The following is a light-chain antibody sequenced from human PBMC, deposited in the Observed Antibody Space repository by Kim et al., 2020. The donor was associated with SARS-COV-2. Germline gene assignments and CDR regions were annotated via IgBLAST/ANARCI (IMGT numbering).Light chain of an antibody. V-gene: IGKV3-20*01. Sequence: EIVLTQSPGTLSLSPGDTATLSCRASQSVSSTYLAWYQQKPGQAPRLLMSAASSRATGIPDRFSGSGSGTDFTLTISRLEPEDFAVYYCQQCGSSPRTFGQGTKVDIK. CDR2: AAS. CDR1: QSVSSTY. CDR3: QQCGSSPRT. J-gene: IGKJ1*01.